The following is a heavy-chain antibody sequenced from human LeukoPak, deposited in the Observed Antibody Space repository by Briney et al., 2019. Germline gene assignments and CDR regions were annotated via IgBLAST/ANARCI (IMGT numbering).Heavy chain of an antibody. CDR1: GESFSGYY. D-gene: IGHD2-2*01. V-gene: IGHV4-34*01. J-gene: IGHJ4*02. CDR3: ARAPSFYAPPDY. CDR2: VNLSGSS. Sequence: SETLSLTCAVYGESFSGYYWGWIRQTPGNGLEWIGEVNLSGSSNYSPSLKSRVTISVDTSKKEFSLKLTSVIAADTAMYYCARAPSFYAPPDYWGQGTLVTVSS.